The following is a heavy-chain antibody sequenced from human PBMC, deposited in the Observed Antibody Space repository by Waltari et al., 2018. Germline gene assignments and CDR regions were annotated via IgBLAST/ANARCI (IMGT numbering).Heavy chain of an antibody. CDR1: GSSFSNAG. CDR3: ARHINYARDY. CDR2: IKPDGIEK. D-gene: IGHD1-7*01. J-gene: IGHJ4*01. Sequence: EVQLVESGGGLVQPGGSLRLPCAASGSSFSNAGWCWVRQAPGKGLEWVASIKPDGIEKTYVDSVKGRFTISRDNDENSLYLQMNSLRTEDTGVYYCARHINYARDYWGHGTLVTVSS. V-gene: IGHV3-7*01.